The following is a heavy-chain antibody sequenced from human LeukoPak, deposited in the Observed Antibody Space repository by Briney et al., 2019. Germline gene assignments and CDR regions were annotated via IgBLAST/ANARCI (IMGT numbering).Heavy chain of an antibody. J-gene: IGHJ4*02. V-gene: IGHV1-2*02. D-gene: IGHD3-22*01. CDR3: ARARDSSGYYLRLDYFDY. Sequence: ASVKVSCKASGYTFTGYYMHWVRQATGQGLEWMGWINPNSGGTNYAQKFQGRVTMTKDTSISTAYMELSRLRSDDTAVYYCARARDSSGYYLRLDYFDYWGQGTLVTVSS. CDR2: INPNSGGT. CDR1: GYTFTGYY.